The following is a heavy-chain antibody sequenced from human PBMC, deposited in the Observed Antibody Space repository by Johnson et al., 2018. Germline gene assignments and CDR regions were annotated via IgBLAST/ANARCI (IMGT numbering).Heavy chain of an antibody. CDR1: GYTFTSYD. V-gene: IGHV1-8*01. Sequence: VQLVESGAEVKKPGASVKVSCKASGYTFTSYDINWVRQATGQGLEWMGWMNPNSGNTGYAQKFQGRVTMTRNTSISTAYMELGSLRSEDTAVYYCASLDYGDYDAFDIWGQGTMVTVSS. J-gene: IGHJ3*02. CDR2: MNPNSGNT. D-gene: IGHD4-17*01. CDR3: ASLDYGDYDAFDI.